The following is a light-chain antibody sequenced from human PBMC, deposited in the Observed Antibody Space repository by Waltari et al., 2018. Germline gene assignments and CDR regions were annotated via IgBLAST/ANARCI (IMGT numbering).Light chain of an antibody. J-gene: IGLJ2*01. CDR3: QAWDATTGML. Sequence: SYELPPPPAVSVSPGQPVSITASCDRLGATFACCYQQKAGQSHQLVIYQDLKRPSGIPERFSGSRSGNTATLTIRGTHVMEEADYYCQAWDATTGMLFGGGTQVTVL. CDR2: QDL. V-gene: IGLV3-1*01. CDR1: RLGATF.